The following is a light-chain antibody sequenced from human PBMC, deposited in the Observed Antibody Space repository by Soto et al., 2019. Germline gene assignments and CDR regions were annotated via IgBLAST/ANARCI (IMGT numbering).Light chain of an antibody. CDR3: CSYKSSTPRYF. V-gene: IGLV2-14*03. CDR2: DVS. CDR1: RSDVGASNY. Sequence: QSVLTQPASVSGSPGQSITISCTGTRSDVGASNYVSWYQQHPDKAPKLMIHDVSNRPSGVSDRFSGSKSGYTASLTISGLQAEDEADYYCCSYKSSTPRYFFGTGTKVPAL. J-gene: IGLJ1*01.